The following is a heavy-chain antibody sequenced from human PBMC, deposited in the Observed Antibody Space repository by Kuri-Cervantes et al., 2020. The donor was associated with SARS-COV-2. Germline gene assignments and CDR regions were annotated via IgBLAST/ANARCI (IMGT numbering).Heavy chain of an antibody. V-gene: IGHV4-59*08. D-gene: IGHD6-13*01. CDR1: GGSISSHY. J-gene: IGHJ4*02. CDR3: ARHGSSWAYYFDY. CDR2: IYYSGST. Sequence: GSLRLSCTVSGGSISSHYWSWIRQPPGKGLEWIGYIYYSGSTCYNPSLKSRVTISVDTSKNQFSLKLSSVTAADTAVYYCARHGSSWAYYFDYWGQGTLVTVSS.